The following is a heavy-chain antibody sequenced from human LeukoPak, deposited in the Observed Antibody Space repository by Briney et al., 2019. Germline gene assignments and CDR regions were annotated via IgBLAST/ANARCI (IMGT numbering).Heavy chain of an antibody. V-gene: IGHV4-39*07. CDR3: ARDIAAAGTFLDY. D-gene: IGHD6-13*01. CDR1: GGSISSSSYY. Sequence: PSETLSLTCTVSGGSISSSSYYWGWIRQPPGKGLEWIGSIYYSGSTNYNPSLKSRVTISVDTSKNQFSLKLSSVTAADTAVYYCARDIAAAGTFLDYWGQGTLVTVSS. J-gene: IGHJ4*02. CDR2: IYYSGST.